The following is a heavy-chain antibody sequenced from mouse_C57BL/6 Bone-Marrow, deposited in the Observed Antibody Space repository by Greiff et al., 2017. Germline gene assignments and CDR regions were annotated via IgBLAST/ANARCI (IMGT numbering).Heavy chain of an antibody. Sequence: QVQLQQSGAELARPGASVKLSCKASGYTFTSYGISWVKQRTGQGLEWIGEIYPRSGNTYYNEKFKGKATLTADTSSSTAYMAIRSLTSEDPAVYFCARWATVVATGAMDYWGQGTSVTVSS. CDR1: GYTFTSYG. D-gene: IGHD1-1*01. CDR3: ARWATVVATGAMDY. CDR2: IYPRSGNT. V-gene: IGHV1-81*01. J-gene: IGHJ4*01.